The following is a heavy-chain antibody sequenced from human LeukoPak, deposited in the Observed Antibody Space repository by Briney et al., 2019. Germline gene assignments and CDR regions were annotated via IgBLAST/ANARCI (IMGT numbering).Heavy chain of an antibody. V-gene: IGHV4-59*01. CDR3: ARDIRGSYDY. CDR2: IYYSGST. D-gene: IGHD1-26*01. Sequence: SETLSLTCTVSGGSISSYYWSWIRQPPGKGLEWIGYIYYSGSTNYNPSLKSRVTISVDTSKNQFSLKLSSVTAADTAVYYCARDIRGSYDYWGQGTLVTVSS. CDR1: GGSISSYY. J-gene: IGHJ4*02.